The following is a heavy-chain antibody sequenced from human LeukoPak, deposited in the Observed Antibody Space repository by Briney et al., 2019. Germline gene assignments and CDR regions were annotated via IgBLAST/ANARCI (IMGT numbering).Heavy chain of an antibody. J-gene: IGHJ4*02. CDR2: INYSGST. CDR3: ARARLSIVRGITNFDY. D-gene: IGHD3-10*01. Sequence: SETLSLTCTVSGYSISSSTYYWGWIRQPPGKGLEWIGTINYSGSTFYNPSLKSRVTISVDTSKNQFSLMLNSVTAADTALYFCARARLSIVRGITNFDYWGQGTVVTVSS. V-gene: IGHV4-39*01. CDR1: GYSISSSTYY.